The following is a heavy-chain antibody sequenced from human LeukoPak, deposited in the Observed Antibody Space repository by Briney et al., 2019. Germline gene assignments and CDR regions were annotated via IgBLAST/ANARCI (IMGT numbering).Heavy chain of an antibody. J-gene: IGHJ4*02. CDR1: GYTFTGYY. CDR3: AFHIVVVPADKYYFDY. CDR2: INPNSGGT. D-gene: IGHD2-2*01. V-gene: IGHV1-2*02. Sequence: ASVKVSCKASGYTFTGYYMHWVRQAPGQGLEWMGWINPNSGGTNYAQKFQGRVTMTRDTSISTAYMELSSLRSEDTAVYYCAFHIVVVPADKYYFDYWGQGTLVTVSS.